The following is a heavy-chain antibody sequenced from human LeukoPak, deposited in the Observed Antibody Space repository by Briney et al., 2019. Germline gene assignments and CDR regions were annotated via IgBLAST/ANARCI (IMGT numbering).Heavy chain of an antibody. CDR2: ISPYNGNT. CDR3: ARDLDSGGTTFRALNY. D-gene: IGHD1-14*01. J-gene: IGHJ4*02. V-gene: IGHV1-18*04. CDR1: GYTFTGYG. Sequence: ASVKVSCKASGYTFTGYGIIWVRQAPGQGLEWMGWISPYNGNTNYAQKFQGRVTMTTDTSTTTTYMELRSLRSDDTAVYYCARDLDSGGTTFRALNYWGQGTLVTVFS.